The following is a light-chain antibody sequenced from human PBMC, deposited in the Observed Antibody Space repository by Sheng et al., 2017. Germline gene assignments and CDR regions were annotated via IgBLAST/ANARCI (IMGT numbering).Light chain of an antibody. J-gene: IGLJ1*01. V-gene: IGLV8-61*01. CDR1: SGSVSTNYY. CDR2: STN. Sequence: QTVVTQEPSFSVSPGGTVTLTCGLTSGSVSTNYYPTWCQQTPGRAPRTLIYSTNTRSSGVPDRFSGSILGNKAALTITGAQADDESDYYCLLFVGPGSYVFGPGTKVTVL. CDR3: LLFVGPGSYV.